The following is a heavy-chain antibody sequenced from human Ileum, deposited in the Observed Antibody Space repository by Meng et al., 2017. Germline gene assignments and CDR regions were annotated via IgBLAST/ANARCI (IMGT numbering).Heavy chain of an antibody. J-gene: IGHJ4*02. D-gene: IGHD4-23*01. CDR3: ARDRDYGGYFDN. CDR1: GYTFTGYY. CDR2: INPNSGGT. V-gene: IGHV1-2*06. Sequence: ASVMVSCKASGYTFTGYYMHWVRQAPGQGLEWMGRINPNSGGTNYAQKFQGRVTMTRDTSISTAYMELSRLRSDDTAVYYCARDRDYGGYFDNWGQGTLVTVSS.